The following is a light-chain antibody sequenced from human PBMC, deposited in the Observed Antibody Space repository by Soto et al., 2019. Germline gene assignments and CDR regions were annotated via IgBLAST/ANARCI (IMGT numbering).Light chain of an antibody. Sequence: QSVLTQPASVSGSPGQSITISCTGTSSDIGAYNFVSWYQQHPGKAPKLMLYDVNIRPSGVSNRFSGSKSGNTASLTISVLQAEDEADYYCTSWTTSTTMIFGGGNKLTVL. J-gene: IGLJ2*01. V-gene: IGLV2-14*03. CDR2: DVN. CDR3: TSWTTSTTMI. CDR1: SSDIGAYNF.